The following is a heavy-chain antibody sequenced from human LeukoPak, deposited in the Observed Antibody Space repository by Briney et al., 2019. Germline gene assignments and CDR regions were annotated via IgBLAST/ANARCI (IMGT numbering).Heavy chain of an antibody. Sequence: GGSLRLSCAASGFTFSSYAMHWVRQAPGKGLEWVAVISYDGSNKYYADSVKGRFTISRDNSKNTLYLQMNSLRAEDTAMYYCARVPTKGLFLEWLLPYFDYWAREPWSPSPQ. V-gene: IGHV3-30-3*01. CDR3: ARVPTKGLFLEWLLPYFDY. D-gene: IGHD3-3*01. CDR1: GFTFSSYA. CDR2: ISYDGSNK. J-gene: IGHJ4*02.